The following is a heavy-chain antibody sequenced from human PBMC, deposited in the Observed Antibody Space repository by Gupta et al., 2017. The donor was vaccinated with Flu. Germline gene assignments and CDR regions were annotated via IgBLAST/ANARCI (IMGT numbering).Heavy chain of an antibody. D-gene: IGHD7-27*01. J-gene: IGHJ6*03. V-gene: IGHV3-11*01. CDR2: ITNRGNTI. Sequence: IRQAPGKGLEWISYITNRGNTIYYADSVKGRFTVSRDIAKNSLYLQMNSLRAEDTAVYYGARDSANWGTYFYFYMDVWGKGTPVTVSS. CDR3: ARDSANWGTYFYFYMDV.